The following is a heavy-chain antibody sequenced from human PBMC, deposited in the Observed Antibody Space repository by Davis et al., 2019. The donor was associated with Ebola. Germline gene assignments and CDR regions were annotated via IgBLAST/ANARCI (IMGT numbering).Heavy chain of an antibody. V-gene: IGHV2-26*01. CDR3: ARISSSWYGYWFDP. Sequence: SGPTLVKPTETLTLTCTVSGFSLSNGRMGVSWIHQPPGKALEWLAHIFSNDEKSYSTSLKSRLTISKDTSKSQVVLTMTNMDPVDTATYYCARISSSWYGYWFDPWGQGTLVTVSS. CDR1: GFSLSNGRMG. CDR2: IFSNDEK. D-gene: IGHD6-13*01. J-gene: IGHJ5*02.